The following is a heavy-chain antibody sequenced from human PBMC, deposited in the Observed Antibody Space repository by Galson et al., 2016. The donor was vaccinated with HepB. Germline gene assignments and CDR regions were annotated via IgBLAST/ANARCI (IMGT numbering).Heavy chain of an antibody. Sequence: SLRLSCAASGFAVSDNYMNWVRQAPGKGLEWVSIIYPTGTTDHADSVQGRFTISRDNSKNTLHLQMNNLRAEETAVYYCARDPPFVLGWYFDSWGQGTLVTISS. V-gene: IGHV3-53*01. CDR3: ARDPPFVLGWYFDS. J-gene: IGHJ4*02. CDR1: GFAVSDNY. CDR2: IYPTGTT. D-gene: IGHD2-15*01.